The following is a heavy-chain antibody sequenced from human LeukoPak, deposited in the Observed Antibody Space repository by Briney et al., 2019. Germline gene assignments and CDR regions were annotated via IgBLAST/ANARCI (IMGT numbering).Heavy chain of an antibody. CDR3: AREGVPAALGYFDY. D-gene: IGHD2-2*01. Sequence: GASVKVSCKASGYTFTSYGISWVRQAPGEGLEWRGWVSAYNANTNYAQKLQGRVTMTTDPSTRTAYMELRSLRSDDAALYYCAREGVPAALGYFDYWGQGTLVTVSS. CDR2: VSAYNANT. V-gene: IGHV1-18*01. J-gene: IGHJ4*02. CDR1: GYTFTSYG.